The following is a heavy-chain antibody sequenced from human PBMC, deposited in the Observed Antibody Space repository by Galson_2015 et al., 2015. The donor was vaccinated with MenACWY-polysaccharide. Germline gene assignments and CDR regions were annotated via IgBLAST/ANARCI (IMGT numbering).Heavy chain of an antibody. CDR1: GLRFGSYG. CDR2: IWHDGSNK. D-gene: IGHD5-12*01. CDR3: ATIRGSAPNYYMDV. J-gene: IGHJ6*03. Sequence: SLRLSCAASGLRFGSYGMRWVRQAPGKGLEWVALIWHDGSNKYYSEPVKGRFAISRDNSKNTLYLQMNSLRVEDTAVYYCATIRGSAPNYYMDVWGKGTTVTVSS. V-gene: IGHV3-33*03.